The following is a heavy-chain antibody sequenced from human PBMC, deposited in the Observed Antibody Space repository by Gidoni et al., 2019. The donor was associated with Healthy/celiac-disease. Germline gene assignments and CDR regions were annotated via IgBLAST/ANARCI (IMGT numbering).Heavy chain of an antibody. CDR1: AATFSRYA. V-gene: IGHV1-69*06. J-gene: IGHJ3*02. D-gene: IGHD3-22*01. CDR3: ARPPSHAYYYDSSGYYRSAYDAFDI. Sequence: QVQLVQSGAAVTMPGSSVKFSCKASAATFSRYAISWVRQAPGQGLDWMGGIIHIFGTANYEQKFQGRVTITADKSASTAYMELSSLRAEDTAVYYCARPPSHAYYYDSSGYYRSAYDAFDIWGQGTMVTVSS. CDR2: IIHIFGTA.